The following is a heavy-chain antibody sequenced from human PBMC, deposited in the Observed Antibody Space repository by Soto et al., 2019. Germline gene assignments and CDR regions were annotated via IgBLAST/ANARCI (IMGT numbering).Heavy chain of an antibody. V-gene: IGHV3-23*01. CDR2: ISGSGGST. CDR3: AKGNSWSPALVLDI. Sequence: EVQLLESGGGLVQPGGSLRLSCAASGFTFSSYAMNWVRQAPGKGLEWVSAISGSGGSTYYADSVKGRFTISRDSSKNTLYLQMNSLRAEDPAVYDCAKGNSWSPALVLDIWVQGTMVTVSS. CDR1: GFTFSSYA. D-gene: IGHD1-7*01. J-gene: IGHJ3*02.